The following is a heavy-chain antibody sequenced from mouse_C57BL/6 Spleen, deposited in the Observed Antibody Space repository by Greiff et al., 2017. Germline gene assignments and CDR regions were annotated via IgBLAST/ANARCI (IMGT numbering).Heavy chain of an antibody. CDR2: IYPGNSDT. CDR1: GYTFTSYW. D-gene: IGHD2-3*01. Sequence: VQLQQSGTVLARPGASVKMSCKTSGYTFTSYWMHWVKQRPGQGLEWIGAIYPGNSDTSYNQKFKGKATLTAVTSASTAYMELSSLTNEDSAVYYCARFYDGYFDDWGQGTTLTASS. CDR3: ARFYDGYFDD. J-gene: IGHJ2*01. V-gene: IGHV1-5*01.